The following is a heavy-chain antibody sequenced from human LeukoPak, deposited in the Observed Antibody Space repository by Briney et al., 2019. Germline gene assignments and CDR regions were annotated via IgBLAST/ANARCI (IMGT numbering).Heavy chain of an antibody. D-gene: IGHD3/OR15-3a*01. CDR3: AGTDRFIEPFDY. Sequence: ASVKVSCKASGYTFTSYGISWVRQAPGQGLEWMGWISAYNGNTNYAQKLQGRVTMTTDTSTSTAYMELRSLRSDDTAVYYCAGTDRFIEPFDYWGQGTLVTVSS. CDR2: ISAYNGNT. CDR1: GYTFTSYG. J-gene: IGHJ4*02. V-gene: IGHV1-18*01.